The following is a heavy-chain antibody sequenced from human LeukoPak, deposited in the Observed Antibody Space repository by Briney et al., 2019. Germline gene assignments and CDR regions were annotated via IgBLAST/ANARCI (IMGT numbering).Heavy chain of an antibody. Sequence: PSETLSLTCTVSGDSISSTNYYWGWIRQPPGKGLEWIASIYYSGSTYYNPSLKSRVTISVDTSKNQFSLKLSSVTAADTAVYYCARQHKYGGNALDPWGQGTLVTVSS. CDR3: ARQHKYGGNALDP. D-gene: IGHD4-23*01. V-gene: IGHV4-39*01. CDR2: IYYSGST. CDR1: GDSISSTNYY. J-gene: IGHJ5*02.